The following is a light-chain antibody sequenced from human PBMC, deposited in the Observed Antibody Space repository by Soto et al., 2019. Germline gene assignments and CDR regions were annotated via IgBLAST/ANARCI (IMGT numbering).Light chain of an antibody. Sequence: QSVLTQPPSVSAAPGQKVTISCSGSSSNIGDNYVSWYQQLPGTAPKLLNYNITKRPSGIPNRFSGSKTGTSATLGITGLQTGDEADYYCGTWDNSLSAYVFGTGTKVTVL. CDR1: SSNIGDNY. CDR3: GTWDNSLSAYV. CDR2: NIT. J-gene: IGLJ1*01. V-gene: IGLV1-51*01.